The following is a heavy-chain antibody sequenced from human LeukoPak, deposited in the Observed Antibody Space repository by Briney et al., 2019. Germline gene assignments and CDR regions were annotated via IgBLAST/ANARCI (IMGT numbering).Heavy chain of an antibody. CDR1: GYTLTELS. Sequence: ASVKVSCKVSGYTLTELSMHWVRQAPGKGREWMGGFDPEDGETIYAQKFQGRVTMTEDTSTDTAYMELSSLRSEDTAVYYCAARVVGATAFDIWGQGTMVTVSS. V-gene: IGHV1-24*01. CDR2: FDPEDGET. J-gene: IGHJ3*02. D-gene: IGHD1-26*01. CDR3: AARVVGATAFDI.